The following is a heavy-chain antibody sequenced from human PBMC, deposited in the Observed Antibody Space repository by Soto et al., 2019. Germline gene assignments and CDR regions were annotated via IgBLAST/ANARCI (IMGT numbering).Heavy chain of an antibody. CDR2: ISSSSSTI. Sequence: GGSLRLSCAASGFTFSSYSMNWVRQAPGKGLEWVSYISSSSSTIYYADSVKGRFTISRDNAKNSLYLQMNSLRAEDTAVYYCAREWGNGSYYAWFDPWGQGTLVTVSS. CDR3: AREWGNGSYYAWFDP. V-gene: IGHV3-48*04. J-gene: IGHJ5*02. D-gene: IGHD1-26*01. CDR1: GFTFSSYS.